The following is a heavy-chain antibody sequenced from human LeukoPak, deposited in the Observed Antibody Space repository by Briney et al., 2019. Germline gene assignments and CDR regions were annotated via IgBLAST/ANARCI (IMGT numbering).Heavy chain of an antibody. V-gene: IGHV4-34*01. CDR3: ARQEKLPMIDY. Sequence: SETLSLPCAVYGGSFSGYYWSWIRQPPGRGLEWIGEINHSGSTNYNPPLKSRVTISVDTSKNQFSLKLSSVTAADTAVYYCARQEKLPMIDYWGQGTLVTVSS. CDR1: GGSFSGYY. D-gene: IGHD2-15*01. CDR2: INHSGST. J-gene: IGHJ4*02.